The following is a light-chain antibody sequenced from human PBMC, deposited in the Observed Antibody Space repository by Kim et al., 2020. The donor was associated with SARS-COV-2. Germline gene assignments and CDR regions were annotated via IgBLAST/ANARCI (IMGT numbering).Light chain of an antibody. Sequence: QKVTISCCGSSSNIGSNYVSWYQQLPGTAPKLLIYDNNRRPSGIPDRFSGSKSGTSATLGITGLQTGDEADYYCGTWDNSLSAGRVFGTGTKVTVL. CDR2: DNN. CDR1: SSNIGSNY. J-gene: IGLJ1*01. V-gene: IGLV1-51*01. CDR3: GTWDNSLSAGRV.